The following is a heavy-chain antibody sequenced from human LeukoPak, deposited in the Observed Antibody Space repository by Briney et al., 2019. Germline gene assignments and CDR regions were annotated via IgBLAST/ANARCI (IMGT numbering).Heavy chain of an antibody. CDR3: ARTLGDYVWGGYRLRRFDP. D-gene: IGHD3-16*02. Sequence: EASVKVSCKASGYTFTSYGISWVRQAPGQGLEWMGWISAYNGNTNYAQKLQGRVTMTTDTSTSTAYMELRSLRSDDTAVYYCARTLGDYVWGGYRLRRFDPWGQGTLVTVSS. J-gene: IGHJ5*02. CDR2: ISAYNGNT. CDR1: GYTFTSYG. V-gene: IGHV1-18*01.